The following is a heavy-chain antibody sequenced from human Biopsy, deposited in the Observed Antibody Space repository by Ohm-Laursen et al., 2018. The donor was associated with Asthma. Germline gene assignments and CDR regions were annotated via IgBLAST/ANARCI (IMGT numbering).Heavy chain of an antibody. Sequence: SETLSLTCTVSYGSITSGGSYWTWIRQHPGKGLEWIGFIYYSGSTYYNPSLKSRVSISIDTSNNQFSLKLSSVTVADTAVYYCARAQDYYDSRGYYRSFDYWGQGTLVTVSS. J-gene: IGHJ4*02. CDR3: ARAQDYYDSRGYYRSFDY. V-gene: IGHV4-31*03. CDR1: YGSITSGGSY. D-gene: IGHD3-22*01. CDR2: IYYSGST.